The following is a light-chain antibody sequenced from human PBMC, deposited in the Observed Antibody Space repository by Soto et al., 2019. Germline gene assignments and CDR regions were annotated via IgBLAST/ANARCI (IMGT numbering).Light chain of an antibody. Sequence: QSVLTQPPSVSGAPGQRVTISCTGSSSNIRAGYDVHWYQQLPGTAPKLLIYGNSNRPSGVPDRFSGSKSGTSASLAITGLQAVDHADYYCPSYDSSLSGSVFGGGTKLTVL. V-gene: IGLV1-40*01. CDR1: SSNIRAGYD. CDR2: GNS. J-gene: IGLJ2*01. CDR3: PSYDSSLSGSV.